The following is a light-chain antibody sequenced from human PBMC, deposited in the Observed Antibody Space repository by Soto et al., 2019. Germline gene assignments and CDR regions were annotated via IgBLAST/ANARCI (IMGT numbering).Light chain of an antibody. CDR1: RSNIGAPYV. CDR2: GGN. J-gene: IGLJ1*01. CDR3: QPYELSLNNYV. Sequence: QYMLTQPPSVSGARGRTATVSCTGGRSNIGAPYVLHWYQHLTGTAPKLLMYGGNNRPSGVPDRFSGSRSGTSASLDITGLQAEHEAAYFCQPYELSLNNYVLGTATKVTV. V-gene: IGLV1-40*01.